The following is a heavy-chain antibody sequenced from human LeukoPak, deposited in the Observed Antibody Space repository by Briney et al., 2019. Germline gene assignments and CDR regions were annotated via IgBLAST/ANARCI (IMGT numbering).Heavy chain of an antibody. CDR2: IWYDGSKR. J-gene: IGHJ4*02. V-gene: IGHV3-33*01. D-gene: IGHD6-19*01. Sequence: PEWSLRLSCVASGFTFSGHGMHWVRQALGKGLEWVALIWYDGSKRYYADSVKGRFTISRDDSKNTLYLQMNNLGAEDTAVYYCAREDSSVWNANYWGLGTLVT. CDR1: GFTFSGHG. CDR3: AREDSSVWNANY.